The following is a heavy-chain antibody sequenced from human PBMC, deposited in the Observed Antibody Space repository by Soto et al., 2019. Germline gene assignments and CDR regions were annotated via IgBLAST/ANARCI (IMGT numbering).Heavy chain of an antibody. CDR3: ARGIYRGYDWDYFDY. J-gene: IGHJ4*02. Sequence: GGSLRLSCAASGFTFSSYSMNWVRQAPGKGLEWVSSISSSSSYIYYADSVKGRFTISRDNAKNSLYLQMNSLRAEDTAVYYCARGIYRGYDWDYFDYWGQGTLVTVSS. V-gene: IGHV3-21*01. CDR2: ISSSSSYI. D-gene: IGHD5-12*01. CDR1: GFTFSSYS.